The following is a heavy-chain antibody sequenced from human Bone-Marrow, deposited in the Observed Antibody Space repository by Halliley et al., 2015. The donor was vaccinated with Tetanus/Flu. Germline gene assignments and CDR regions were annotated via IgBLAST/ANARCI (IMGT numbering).Heavy chain of an antibody. V-gene: IGHV3-23*01. D-gene: IGHD2-15*01. CDR3: ARSGGSCSRASCYPHWLDP. J-gene: IGHJ5*02. Sequence: YAKSGKGRFTIPRDDSKNPLFLQMNSLRAEDTAVYYCARSGGSCSRASCYPHWLDPWGQGTLVTVSS.